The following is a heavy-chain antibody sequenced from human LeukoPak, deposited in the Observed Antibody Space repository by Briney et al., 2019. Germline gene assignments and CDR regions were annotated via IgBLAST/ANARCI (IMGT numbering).Heavy chain of an antibody. J-gene: IGHJ4*02. CDR3: ASLSGYYYGGVDY. D-gene: IGHD3-22*01. Sequence: GGSLRLSCAASGFTFSSYWMHWVRQAPGKGLVWVSRINSDGSSTSYADSVKGRFTISRDNAKNTLYLQMNSLRAEDTAVYYCASLSGYYYGGVDYWGQGTLVTVSS. CDR1: GFTFSSYW. V-gene: IGHV3-74*01. CDR2: INSDGSST.